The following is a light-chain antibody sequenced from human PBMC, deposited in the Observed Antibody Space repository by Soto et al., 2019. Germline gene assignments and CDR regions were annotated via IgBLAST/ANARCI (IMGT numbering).Light chain of an antibody. CDR1: SSDVGGYSY. Sequence: QSVLTQPRSVSGSPGQSVTISCTGTSSDVGGYSYVSWFQQHPGKAPKLMINDVSKRPSGVPDRSSGSKTGNTASLTISGLQAEDEADYYCCSYAGSYTLYVFGTGTKVTVL. V-gene: IGLV2-11*01. CDR2: DVS. J-gene: IGLJ1*01. CDR3: CSYAGSYTLYV.